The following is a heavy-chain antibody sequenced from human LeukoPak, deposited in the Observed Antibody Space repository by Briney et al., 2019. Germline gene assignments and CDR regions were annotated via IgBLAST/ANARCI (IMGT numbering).Heavy chain of an antibody. CDR1: GGSISSYY. J-gene: IGHJ4*02. V-gene: IGHV4-59*06. D-gene: IGHD3-22*01. CDR2: IYYSGST. Sequence: SETLSLTCTVSGGSISSYYWSWIRQHPGKGLEWIGYIYYSGSTYYNPSLKSRVTISVDTSKNQFSLKLSSVTAADTAVYYCARASVGGSGYPTDYWGQGTLVTVSS. CDR3: ARASVGGSGYPTDY.